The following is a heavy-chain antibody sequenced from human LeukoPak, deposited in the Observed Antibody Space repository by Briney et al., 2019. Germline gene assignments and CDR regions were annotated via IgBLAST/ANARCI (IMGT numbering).Heavy chain of an antibody. CDR3: ARDIYCSSTSCYSHFDY. CDR1: GCSISSSSYY. V-gene: IGHV4-39*07. Sequence: SETLSLTCTVSGCSISSSSYYWGWIRQPPGKGLEWIGSIYYSGSTYYNPSLKSRVTISVDTSKNQFSLKLSSVTAADTAVYYCARDIYCSSTSCYSHFDYWGQGTLVTVSS. D-gene: IGHD2-2*01. CDR2: IYYSGST. J-gene: IGHJ4*02.